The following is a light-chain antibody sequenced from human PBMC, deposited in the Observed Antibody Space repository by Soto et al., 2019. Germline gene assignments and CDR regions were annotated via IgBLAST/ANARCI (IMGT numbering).Light chain of an antibody. Sequence: EIVMTQSPATLSVSPGERATLSCRASQSVSSNLAWYQQKPGQAPRLLIYGASSRATGIPDRFSGSGSGTDFSLTISSLEPEDSAVYYCQQYGSSPITFGQGTRLEI. CDR1: QSVSSN. CDR2: GAS. J-gene: IGKJ5*01. V-gene: IGKV3-20*01. CDR3: QQYGSSPIT.